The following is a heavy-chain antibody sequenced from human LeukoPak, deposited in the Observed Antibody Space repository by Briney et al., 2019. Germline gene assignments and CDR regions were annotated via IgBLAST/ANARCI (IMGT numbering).Heavy chain of an antibody. CDR3: ARGREQLVPSPIDY. D-gene: IGHD6-13*01. V-gene: IGHV1-2*02. CDR1: GYTFTGYY. Sequence: ASVKVSCKASGYTFTGYYMHWVRQAPGQGLEWMGWINPNSGGTNYAQKFQGRVTITADESTSTAYMELSSLRSEDTAVYCCARGREQLVPSPIDYWGQGTLVTVSS. J-gene: IGHJ4*02. CDR2: INPNSGGT.